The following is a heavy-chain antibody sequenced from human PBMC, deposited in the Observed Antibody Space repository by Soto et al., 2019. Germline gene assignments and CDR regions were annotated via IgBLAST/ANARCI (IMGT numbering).Heavy chain of an antibody. D-gene: IGHD3-22*01. V-gene: IGHV1-18*04. Sequence: ASVKVSCKASGYTFNRYGFSWVRQAPGQGLEWMAWTSADNGDTNFAPKLQGRVTITADKSTSTAYMELSSLRSEDTAVYYCARDASSGYYYTAFDIWGQGTMVTVSS. J-gene: IGHJ3*02. CDR2: TSADNGDT. CDR1: GYTFNRYG. CDR3: ARDASSGYYYTAFDI.